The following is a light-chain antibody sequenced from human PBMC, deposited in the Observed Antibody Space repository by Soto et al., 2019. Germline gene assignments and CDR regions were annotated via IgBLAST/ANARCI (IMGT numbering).Light chain of an antibody. CDR3: QQSYRTPRT. Sequence: FRASQTINTYLNWYQQKPGKAPKLLIYAASILQSGVPSRFSGSGSGTDFTLTINSLQREDFATYYCQQSYRTPRTFGQGTKVDIK. CDR1: QTINTY. CDR2: AAS. V-gene: IGKV1-39*01. J-gene: IGKJ1*01.